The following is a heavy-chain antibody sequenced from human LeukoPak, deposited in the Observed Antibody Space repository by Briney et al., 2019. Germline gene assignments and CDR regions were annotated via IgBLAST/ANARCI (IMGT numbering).Heavy chain of an antibody. D-gene: IGHD6-19*01. CDR1: ACCFTNYW. J-gene: IGHJ4*02. CDR2: IYPGDSDT. V-gene: IGHV5-51*01. Sequence: GGSLQISSKASACCFTNYWIGWVRRLPGKGLEWMGIIYPGDSDTKYGPSVQGQVTISADKSISTAYLQWSSLKASDTVMYYCARRVGGGTYYYDYWGQGTLVTVSS. CDR3: ARRVGGGTYYYDY.